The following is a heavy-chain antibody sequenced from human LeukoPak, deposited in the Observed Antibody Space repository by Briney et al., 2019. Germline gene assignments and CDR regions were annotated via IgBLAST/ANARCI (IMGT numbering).Heavy chain of an antibody. Sequence: SETLSLTCTVSGGSISSYYWSWIRQPPGKGLEWIAYISDIGSINYNPSLKSRVTISLDTSKNQFSLKLSSVTAADTAVYYCARDETVTRNPYYFDYWGQGTLVTVSS. V-gene: IGHV4-59*12. D-gene: IGHD4-17*01. CDR2: ISDIGSI. CDR1: GGSISSYY. J-gene: IGHJ4*02. CDR3: ARDETVTRNPYYFDY.